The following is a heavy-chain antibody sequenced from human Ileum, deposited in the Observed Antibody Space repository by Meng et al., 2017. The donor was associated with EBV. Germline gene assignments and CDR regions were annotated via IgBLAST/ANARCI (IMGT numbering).Heavy chain of an antibody. V-gene: IGHV4-61*08. CDR2: MSYTGST. D-gene: IGHD2-21*02. CDR3: ARERGGGDRGIQ. J-gene: IGHJ4*02. Sequence: QVHWHESCPGLVKPLETLSLTCSVSNGSVSSYGYYWTWIRQPPGKGLEWIGYMSYTGSTNYKSTLKSRVTISVDKSKNQFSLKLSSVTAADTAVYYCARERGGGDRGIQWGQGTLVTVSS. CDR1: NGSVSSYGYY.